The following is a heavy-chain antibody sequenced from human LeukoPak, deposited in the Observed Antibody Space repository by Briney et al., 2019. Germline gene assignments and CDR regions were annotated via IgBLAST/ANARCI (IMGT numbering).Heavy chain of an antibody. CDR3: ANTRSGSYYDGPGY. CDR2: ISGSGGST. J-gene: IGHJ4*02. CDR1: GFTFSSYA. Sequence: GGSLRLSCAASGFTFSSYAMSWVRQAPGKGLEWVSAISGSGGSTYYADSVKGRFTISRDNSKNTLYLQMNSLRAEDTAVYYCANTRSGSYYDGPGYWGQGALVTVSS. D-gene: IGHD1-26*01. V-gene: IGHV3-23*01.